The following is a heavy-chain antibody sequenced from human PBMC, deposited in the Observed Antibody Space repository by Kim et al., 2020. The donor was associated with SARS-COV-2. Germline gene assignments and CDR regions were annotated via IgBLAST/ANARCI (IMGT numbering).Heavy chain of an antibody. J-gene: IGHJ4*02. D-gene: IGHD6-13*01. V-gene: IGHV3-21*01. Sequence: GGSLRLSCAASGFTFSSYSMNWVRQAPGKGLEWVSSISSSSSYIYYAHSVKGRFTISRDNAKNSLYLQMNSLRAEDTAVYYCARQVAAAGSNYFDYWGQGTLVTVSS. CDR1: GFTFSSYS. CDR2: ISSSSSYI. CDR3: ARQVAAAGSNYFDY.